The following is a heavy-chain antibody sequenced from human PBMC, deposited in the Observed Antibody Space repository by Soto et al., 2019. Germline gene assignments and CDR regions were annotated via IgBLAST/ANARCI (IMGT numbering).Heavy chain of an antibody. J-gene: IGHJ6*02. Sequence: ASVKVSCKASGYTFSGYYIHWLRQAPGQGLEWMGWINPNSGGTNYAQKFQGRVTVTRDTPTSTAYMELSRLTSDDTAVYYCARSLTEGYCTITGCYTRPLYGMDVWGQGTTVPVSS. V-gene: IGHV1-2*02. CDR1: GYTFSGYY. D-gene: IGHD2-2*02. CDR3: ARSLTEGYCTITGCYTRPLYGMDV. CDR2: INPNSGGT.